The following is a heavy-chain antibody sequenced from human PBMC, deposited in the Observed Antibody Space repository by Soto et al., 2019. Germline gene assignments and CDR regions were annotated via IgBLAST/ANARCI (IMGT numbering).Heavy chain of an antibody. Sequence: QVQLVESGGGVVQPGRSLRLSCAASGFTFSSYGLHWVRQAPGKGLEWVAVIWYDGSNKYYADSVKGRFTISRDNSKNTLYLQTNGLRAEDTAVYYCARWGIAAGDYWGQGTLVTVSS. CDR3: ARWGIAAGDY. V-gene: IGHV3-33*01. D-gene: IGHD6-13*01. CDR2: IWYDGSNK. CDR1: GFTFSSYG. J-gene: IGHJ4*02.